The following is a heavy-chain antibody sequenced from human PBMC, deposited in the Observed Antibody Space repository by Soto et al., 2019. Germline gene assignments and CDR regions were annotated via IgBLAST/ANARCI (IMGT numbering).Heavy chain of an antibody. CDR2: IWYDGSNK. J-gene: IGHJ6*02. CDR1: GLTVSSCG. D-gene: IGHD3-9*01. CDR3: ARDGYYDILTGYYRPNVVMDV. V-gene: IGHV3-33*01. Sequence: VASLRLSSAASGLTVSSCGMHWFRQAPGKGLEWVAVIWYDGSNKYYADSVKGRSTISRDNSKNTLYLQMNSLRAEDTAVYYCARDGYYDILTGYYRPNVVMDVWGQGT.